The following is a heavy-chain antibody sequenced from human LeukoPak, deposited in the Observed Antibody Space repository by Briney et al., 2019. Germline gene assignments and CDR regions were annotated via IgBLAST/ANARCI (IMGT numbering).Heavy chain of an antibody. CDR3: ARDSYYGGINFDY. V-gene: IGHV3-21*01. CDR1: GFTFSNYN. J-gene: IGHJ4*02. CDR2: ITSRSAYL. D-gene: IGHD4-23*01. Sequence: GGSLRLSCSASGFTFSNYNMNWVRQAPGKGLEWVSAITSRSAYLSYADSLEGRFTISRDNAKSSLYLQMNSLRVEDTALYYCARDSYYGGINFDYWGQGVLVTV.